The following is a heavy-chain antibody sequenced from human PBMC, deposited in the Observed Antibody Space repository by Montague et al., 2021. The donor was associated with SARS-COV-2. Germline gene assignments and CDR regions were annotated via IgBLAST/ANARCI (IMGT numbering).Heavy chain of an antibody. V-gene: IGHV6-1*01. J-gene: IGHJ4*02. CDR2: TYYRSMWKS. D-gene: IGHD6-13*01. CDR3: VRGIEAAGSYDY. Sequence: CAISGDSVSINSATWNWIRQSPSRGLELLGRTYYRSMWKSDYARSLKSRIAINPDTSKNQFSLQLSSVTPEDTALYYCVRGIEAAGSYDYWGQGTLVTVS. CDR1: GDSVSINSAT.